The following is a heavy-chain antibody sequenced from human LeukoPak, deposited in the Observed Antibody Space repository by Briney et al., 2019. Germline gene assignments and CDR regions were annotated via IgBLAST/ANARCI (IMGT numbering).Heavy chain of an antibody. J-gene: IGHJ4*02. CDR2: IYHSGST. CDR1: GYSISSGYY. CDR3: ARLIYDYVWGSYRPPDY. V-gene: IGHV4-38-2*02. Sequence: SETLSLTCTVSGYSISSGYYWGWIRQPPGKGLEWIGSIYHSGSTYYNPSLKSRVTISVDTSKNQFSLKLSSVTAADTAVYYCARLIYDYVWGSYRPPDYWGQGTLVTVSS. D-gene: IGHD3-16*02.